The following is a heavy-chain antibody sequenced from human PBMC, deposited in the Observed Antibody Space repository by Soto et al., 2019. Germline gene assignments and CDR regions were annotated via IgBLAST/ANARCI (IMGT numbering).Heavy chain of an antibody. CDR2: TSYTGET. J-gene: IGHJ6*02. CDR3: APLSVSLSGPYGIHV. D-gene: IGHD2-15*01. V-gene: IGHV4-39*01. Sequence: SETLSLTCTVSGASMSRGGYYWGWVRQTPGKGLEWIGYTSYTGETFYDPSLKSRVTLSVDTSKNQFSVRLNSVTASDTAVYSCAPLSVSLSGPYGIHVWGQGTTVTVSS. CDR1: GASMSRGGYY.